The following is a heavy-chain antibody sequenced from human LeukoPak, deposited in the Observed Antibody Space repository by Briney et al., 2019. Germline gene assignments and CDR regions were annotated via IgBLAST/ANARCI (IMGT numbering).Heavy chain of an antibody. V-gene: IGHV4-59*08. CDR1: GGSISSYY. CDR3: ARRIAVAGSSAFDI. Sequence: SETLSLTCTVSGGSISSYYWSWIRQPPGKGLEWIGYIYYSGSTNYNPSLKSRVTISVDTSKNQFSLKPSSVTAADTAVYYCARRIAVAGSSAFDIWGQGTMVTVSS. J-gene: IGHJ3*02. CDR2: IYYSGST. D-gene: IGHD6-19*01.